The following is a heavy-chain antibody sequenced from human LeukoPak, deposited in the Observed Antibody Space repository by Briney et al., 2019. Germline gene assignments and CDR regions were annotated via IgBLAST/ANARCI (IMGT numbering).Heavy chain of an antibody. Sequence: GGSLRLSCTASGFTFSTYAMSWVRRAPGKRLEWVATIKQDGSEKYYVGSVKGRFTSSRDNARNSLYLQMNSLRAEDTALYYCARDDREVDYWGQGTLVTVSS. CDR2: IKQDGSEK. J-gene: IGHJ4*02. CDR1: GFTFSTYA. CDR3: ARDDREVDY. D-gene: IGHD1-26*01. V-gene: IGHV3-7*03.